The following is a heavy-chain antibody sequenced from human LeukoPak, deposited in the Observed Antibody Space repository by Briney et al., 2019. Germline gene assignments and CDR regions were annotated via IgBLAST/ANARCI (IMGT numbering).Heavy chain of an antibody. CDR1: RFTLCLYT. CDR2: LTRGGDHNI. CDR3: VRDAFGAHFVY. J-gene: IGHJ4*02. Sequence: GGSERLSCIASRFTLCLYTVKWSRHASGRGGEGVPPLTRGGDHNIHDVDSVKGRFTISRDKAHNSLYQQLNGLRADDTAVYYCVRDAFGAHFVYWGQGTLVTVSP. V-gene: IGHV3-21*06. D-gene: IGHD3-16*01.